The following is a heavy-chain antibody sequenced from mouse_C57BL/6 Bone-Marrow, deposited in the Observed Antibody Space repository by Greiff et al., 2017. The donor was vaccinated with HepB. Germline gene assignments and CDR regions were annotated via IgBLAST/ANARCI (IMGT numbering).Heavy chain of an antibody. CDR3: TRIYYDYDGGAYYAMDY. J-gene: IGHJ4*01. CDR2: IDPENGDT. Sequence: EVKLVESGAELVRPGASVKLSCTASGFNIKDDYMHWVKQRPEQGLEWIGWIDPENGDTEYASKFQGKATITADTSSNTAYLQLSSLTSEDTAVYYCTRIYYDYDGGAYYAMDYWGQGTSVTVSS. V-gene: IGHV14-4*01. CDR1: GFNIKDDY. D-gene: IGHD2-4*01.